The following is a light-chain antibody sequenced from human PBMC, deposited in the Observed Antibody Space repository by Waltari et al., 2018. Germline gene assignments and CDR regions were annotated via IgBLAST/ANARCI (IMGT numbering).Light chain of an antibody. CDR1: QDISNY. CDR2: DAS. CDR3: QQYDNLPIT. Sequence: DIQMTQSPSSLSASVGDRVTITFQASQDISNYLNWYQQKPGKAPKLLIYDASNLETGVPSRCSGSGSGTEFTFTISSLQPEDIATYYCQQYDNLPITFGQGTRLEIK. V-gene: IGKV1-33*01. J-gene: IGKJ5*01.